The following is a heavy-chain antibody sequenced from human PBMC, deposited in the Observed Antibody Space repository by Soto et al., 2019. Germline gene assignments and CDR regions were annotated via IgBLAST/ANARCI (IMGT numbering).Heavy chain of an antibody. CDR3: AREGPGYGMDV. CDR1: GFTFSSYA. V-gene: IGHV3-30-3*01. CDR2: ISYDGSNK. J-gene: IGHJ6*02. Sequence: ESGGGVVQPGRSLRLSCAASGFTFSSYAMHWVRQAPGKGLEWVAVISYDGSNKYYADSVKGRFTISRDNSKNTLYLQMNSLRAEDTAVYYCAREGPGYGMDVWGQGTTVTVSS.